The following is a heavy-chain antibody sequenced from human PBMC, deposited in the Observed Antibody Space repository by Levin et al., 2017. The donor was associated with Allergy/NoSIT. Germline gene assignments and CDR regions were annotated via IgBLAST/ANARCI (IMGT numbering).Heavy chain of an antibody. CDR2: ISSSSSTI. CDR1: GFTFSSYS. V-gene: IGHV3-48*01. J-gene: IGHJ4*02. Sequence: PGGSLRLSCAASGFTFSSYSMNWVRQAPGKGLEWVSYISSSSSTIYYADSVKGRFTISRDNAKNSLYLQMNSLRAEDTAVYYCASINSGYDWNYFDYWGQGTLVTVSS. CDR3: ASINSGYDWNYFDY. D-gene: IGHD5-12*01.